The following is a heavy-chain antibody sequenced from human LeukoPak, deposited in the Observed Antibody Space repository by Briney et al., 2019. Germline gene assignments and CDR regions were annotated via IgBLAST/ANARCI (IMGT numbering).Heavy chain of an antibody. CDR1: GYTFTGYY. CDR2: INPDSGGT. J-gene: IGHJ2*01. Sequence: ASVKVSCKASGYTFTGYYIHWVRQAPEEGLEWMGWINPDSGGTNYAQKFQGRVTMTRDTSISTGYMELSRLRSDDTAVYYCARCPKQVGFAYWHFDLWGRGTLVTVSS. V-gene: IGHV1-2*02. CDR3: ARCPKQVGFAYWHFDL. D-gene: IGHD1-26*01.